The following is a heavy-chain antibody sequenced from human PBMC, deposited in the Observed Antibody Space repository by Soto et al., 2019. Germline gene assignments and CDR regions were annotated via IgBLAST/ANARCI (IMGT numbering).Heavy chain of an antibody. V-gene: IGHV3-7*01. CDR1: GITFSNYW. D-gene: IGHD3-3*01. CDR2: IKQDGSDK. CDR3: ARDQYDSSDDFDI. Sequence: EVHLVESGGGLVQPGGSLRLSCAASGITFSNYWMTWVRQAPGKGLEWVANIKQDGSDKYYVDSVKGRFTISRDNAKNSLYLKTNRLRAEDTAGYYCARDQYDSSDDFDIWGQGTMVTVSS. J-gene: IGHJ3*02.